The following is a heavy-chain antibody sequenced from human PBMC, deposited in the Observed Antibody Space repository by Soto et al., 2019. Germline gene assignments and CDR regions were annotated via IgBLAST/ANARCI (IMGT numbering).Heavy chain of an antibody. J-gene: IGHJ6*02. Sequence: QVQLQESGPGLMKPSETLSLTCTVSGGSISSYYWSWIRQPAGKGLEWIGRIYMNGSTNYNPSLKSRVTVSVDTSKSRFSLTLKSATAADTAVYYCVRDGSSGWYYYGMDVWGQGTPVTVSS. CDR2: IYMNGST. CDR3: VRDGSSGWYYYGMDV. V-gene: IGHV4-4*07. D-gene: IGHD6-19*01. CDR1: GGSISSYY.